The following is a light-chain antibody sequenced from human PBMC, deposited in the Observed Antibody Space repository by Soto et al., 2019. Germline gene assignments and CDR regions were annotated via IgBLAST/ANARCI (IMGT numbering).Light chain of an antibody. J-gene: IGKJ1*01. V-gene: IGKV1-5*01. CDR1: QTISNW. CDR3: QQYNSSPT. CDR2: DAS. Sequence: DIPMTQSPSTLSASVGDRVTITCRASQTISNWLAWYQQKPGKAPKVLIYDASSLGSGVPSRFSGSGSGTEFILTISSLQPDDFATYYCQQYNSSPTFGQGTKVEIK.